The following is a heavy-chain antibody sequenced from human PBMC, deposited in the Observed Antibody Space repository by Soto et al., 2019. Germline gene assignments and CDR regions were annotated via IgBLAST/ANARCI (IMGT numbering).Heavy chain of an antibody. J-gene: IGHJ6*02. Sequence: PGGSLRLSCAASGFTFSSYDMHWVRQATGKGLEWVSAIGTAGDTYYPGSVKGRFTISRENAKISLYLQMNSLRAEDTAVYYCAREGARPFSNYGMDVWGQGTTVTVSS. CDR3: AREGARPFSNYGMDV. CDR2: IGTAGDT. D-gene: IGHD6-6*01. V-gene: IGHV3-13*01. CDR1: GFTFSSYD.